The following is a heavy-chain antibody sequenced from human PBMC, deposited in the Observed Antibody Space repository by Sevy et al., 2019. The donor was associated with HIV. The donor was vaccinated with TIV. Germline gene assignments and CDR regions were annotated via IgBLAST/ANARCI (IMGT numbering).Heavy chain of an antibody. V-gene: IGHV3-48*01. D-gene: IGHD6-19*01. CDR2: ISSSSFTI. CDR1: GFTFRSYS. CDR3: ARACSRGWPQGGWTDY. J-gene: IGHJ4*02. Sequence: GGSLRLSCAASGFTFRSYSMNWVRQAPGKGLEWSSYISSSSFTIYYADSVTGRFTISRDNAKNSLYLQMNSLRAEDTAVYYCARACSRGWPQGGWTDYWGQGTLVTVSS.